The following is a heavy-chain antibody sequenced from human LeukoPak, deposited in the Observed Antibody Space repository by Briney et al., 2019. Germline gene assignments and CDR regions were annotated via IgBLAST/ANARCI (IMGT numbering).Heavy chain of an antibody. CDR1: GGSISSSSYY. CDR2: IYYSGST. D-gene: IGHD6-19*01. J-gene: IGHJ5*02. Sequence: SETLSLTCTVSGGSISSSSYYWGWIRQPPGKGLEWIGSIYYSGSTNYNPSLKSRVTISLDTSKNQFSLKLSSVTAADTAVYYCASVRRYSSGWYASGFDPWGQGTLVTVSS. V-gene: IGHV4-39*07. CDR3: ASVRRYSSGWYASGFDP.